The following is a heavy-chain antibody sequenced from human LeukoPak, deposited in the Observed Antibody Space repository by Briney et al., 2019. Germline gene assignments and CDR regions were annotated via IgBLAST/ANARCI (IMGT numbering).Heavy chain of an antibody. CDR3: AREYRYFRSGTAY. Sequence: GRSLRLSCAASGFTFSSYSMNWVRQAPGKGLEWVSSISSSSSYIYYADSVKGRFTISRDNAKNSLYLQMNSLRAEDTAVYYCAREYRYFRSGTAYWGQGTLVTVSS. D-gene: IGHD3-9*01. CDR2: ISSSSSYI. J-gene: IGHJ4*02. V-gene: IGHV3-21*01. CDR1: GFTFSSYS.